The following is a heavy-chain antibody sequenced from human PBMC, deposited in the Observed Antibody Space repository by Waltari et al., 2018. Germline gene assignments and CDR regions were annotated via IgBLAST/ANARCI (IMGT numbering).Heavy chain of an antibody. D-gene: IGHD3-10*01. V-gene: IGHV3-48*01. Sequence: EVQLVESGGGLVQPGGSLRLSCAASGFTFSSDSMNWVRQAPGKGLEWVSYISSRSSNIYYADSVKGRFTISRDNAKNSLYLQMNSLISEDTAVYYCAIDLNTMVRRGLSADYWGHGTLVTVSS. CDR3: AIDLNTMVRRGLSADY. CDR2: ISSRSSNI. J-gene: IGHJ4*01. CDR1: GFTFSSDS.